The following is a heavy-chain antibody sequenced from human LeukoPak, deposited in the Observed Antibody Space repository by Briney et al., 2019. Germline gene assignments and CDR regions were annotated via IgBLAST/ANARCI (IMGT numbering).Heavy chain of an antibody. CDR2: MYYSGNS. V-gene: IGHV4-59*08. D-gene: IGHD6-13*01. CDR3: ARQGQQLVGGNWFDP. J-gene: IGHJ5*02. CDR1: GGSITSYY. Sequence: PSETLSLTCTVSGGSITSYYWSWIRQPPGKGLEWIGYMYYSGNSYYNPSLKSRVTISVDTSKNQFSLKLSSVTAADTAVYYCARQGQQLVGGNWFDPWGQGTLVTVSS.